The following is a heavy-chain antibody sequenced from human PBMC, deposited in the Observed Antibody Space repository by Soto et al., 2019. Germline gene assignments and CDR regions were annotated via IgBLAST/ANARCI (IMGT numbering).Heavy chain of an antibody. CDR1: KFTFSLHS. CDR2: ISGSGSVT. CDR3: ARVHGAMDY. D-gene: IGHD1-26*01. V-gene: IGHV3-48*01. Sequence: EVQLVESGGGSVQPGASLRLACSVSKFTFSLHSMNWVRQRPGRGLEWISYISGSGSVTFYAESVRGRFTISRDNAQNSLYLQMNSLTADDTAVYYCARVHGAMDYWGQGTLVTVSS. J-gene: IGHJ4*02.